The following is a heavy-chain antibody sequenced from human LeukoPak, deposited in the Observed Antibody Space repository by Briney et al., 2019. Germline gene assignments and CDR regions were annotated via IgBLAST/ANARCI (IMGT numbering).Heavy chain of an antibody. CDR3: ARGIVGATTLFDY. Sequence: SETLSLTCAVYGGSFSGYYWSWIRQPPGKGLEWIGEINHSGSTNYNPSLKSRVTISVDTSKNQFPLKLSSVTAADTAVYYCARGIVGATTLFDYWGQGTLVTVSS. D-gene: IGHD1-26*01. J-gene: IGHJ4*02. V-gene: IGHV4-34*01. CDR2: INHSGST. CDR1: GGSFSGYY.